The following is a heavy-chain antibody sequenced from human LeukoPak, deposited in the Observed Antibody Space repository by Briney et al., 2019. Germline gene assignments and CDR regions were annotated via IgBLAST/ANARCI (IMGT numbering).Heavy chain of an antibody. CDR3: ARVRIGQQLDKCYYYAMDV. CDR2: INPNSGGT. V-gene: IGHV1-2*02. J-gene: IGHJ6*02. Sequence: PLASVKVSCKASGYTFTDYYMHWVRQAPGQGLEWMGWINPNSGGTNYAQKSQGRVTMTTDTSISTAYMEVSRLRSDDTAVYYCARVRIGQQLDKCYYYAMDVWGQGTTVTVSS. CDR1: GYTFTDYY. D-gene: IGHD6-13*01.